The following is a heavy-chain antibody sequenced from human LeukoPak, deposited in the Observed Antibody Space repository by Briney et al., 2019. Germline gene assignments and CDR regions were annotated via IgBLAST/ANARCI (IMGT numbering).Heavy chain of an antibody. CDR3: VRQFDY. Sequence: SQTLSLTCTVSGGSISSGTYYWSWIRQPAGKGLEWIGCFYTSGSTNYNPSLKSRVTISVDTSRNQFSLKLSSVTAADTAVYYCVRQFDYWGQGTLVTVSS. CDR2: FYTSGST. V-gene: IGHV4-61*02. J-gene: IGHJ4*02. CDR1: GGSISSGTYY.